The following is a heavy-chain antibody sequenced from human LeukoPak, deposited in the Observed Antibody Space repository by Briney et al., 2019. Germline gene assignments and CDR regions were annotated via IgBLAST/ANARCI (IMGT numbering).Heavy chain of an antibody. Sequence: PGGSLSLSCVASGFTFGSSAMSWVRQAPGKGPEWVSTFSRSGPDTYYAASVKGRFTIFRDNSKNTLYLQMNSLRAEDTAIYYCASTFPYCGGGSCALGGQGTLVTVSS. CDR1: GFTFGSSA. J-gene: IGHJ4*02. V-gene: IGHV3-23*01. D-gene: IGHD2-15*01. CDR2: FSRSGPDT. CDR3: ASTFPYCGGGSCAL.